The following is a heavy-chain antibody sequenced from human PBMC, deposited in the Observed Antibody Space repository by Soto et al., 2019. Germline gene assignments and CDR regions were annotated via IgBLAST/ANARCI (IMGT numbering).Heavy chain of an antibody. D-gene: IGHD6-19*01. J-gene: IGHJ4*02. V-gene: IGHV4-4*02. Sequence: QVQLQESGPGLVKPSGTLSLTCAVSGGSISSSNWWSWVRQPPGKGLEWIGEIYHSGSTNYNPSLTSRVTISVDKAKNQFSLKLSSVTAAATAVYYCARDPPAPSRSGWLGDYWGQGTLVTVSS. CDR1: GGSISSSNW. CDR2: IYHSGST. CDR3: ARDPPAPSRSGWLGDY.